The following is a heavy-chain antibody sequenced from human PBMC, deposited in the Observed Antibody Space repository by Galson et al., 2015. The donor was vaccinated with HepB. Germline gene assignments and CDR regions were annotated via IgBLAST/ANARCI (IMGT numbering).Heavy chain of an antibody. V-gene: IGHV3-33*01. J-gene: IGHJ4*02. Sequence: SLRLSCAASGFSFNRYGMHWVRQAPGKGLEWVAAIWYDGRNKYDADSVEGRFTISRDNSDNTLYLQMNSLRAEDTAVYYCARDRERDGYNAGFDYWGQGTLVTVSS. D-gene: IGHD5-24*01. CDR2: IWYDGRNK. CDR1: GFSFNRYG. CDR3: ARDRERDGYNAGFDY.